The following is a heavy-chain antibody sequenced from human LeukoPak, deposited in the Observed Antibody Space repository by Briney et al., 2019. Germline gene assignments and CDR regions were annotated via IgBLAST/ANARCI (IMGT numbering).Heavy chain of an antibody. D-gene: IGHD6-13*01. CDR3: ARLGYSTSWNTLGY. V-gene: IGHV4-31*03. CDR2: ISHGGNT. CDR1: GGSINRGGYS. J-gene: IGHJ4*02. Sequence: SETLSLTCIVSGGSINRGGYSWSWIRQRPGKGLEWIGYISHGGNTHYNPSLKSRVSIIVDTSKNQFSLRLSSMTAADTAMYYCARLGYSTSWNTLGYWGQGTLITVS.